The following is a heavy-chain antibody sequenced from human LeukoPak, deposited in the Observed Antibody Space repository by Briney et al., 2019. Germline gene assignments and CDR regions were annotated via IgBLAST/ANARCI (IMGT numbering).Heavy chain of an antibody. CDR1: GGSFSGYY. CDR3: ARGDRGYCSGGSCHGFVNWFDP. J-gene: IGHJ5*02. CDR2: INHSGST. Sequence: PSETLSLTCAVYGGSFSGYYWSWIRQPPGKGLEWIGEINHSGSTNYNPSLKSRVTISVDTSKNQFSLKLSSVTAADTAVYYCARGDRGYCSGGSCHGFVNWFDPWGQGTLVTVSS. V-gene: IGHV4-34*01. D-gene: IGHD2-15*01.